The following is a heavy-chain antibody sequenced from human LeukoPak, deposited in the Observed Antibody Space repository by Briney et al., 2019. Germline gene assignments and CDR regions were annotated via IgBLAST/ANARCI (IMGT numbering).Heavy chain of an antibody. V-gene: IGHV4-31*03. Sequence: SETLSLTCTVSGGSISSGGYYWSWIRQHPGKGLEWIGYIYYSGSTYYNPSLKSRVTISPDTSKNQFSLKLSSVTAADTAVYYCARESSTWNDAFDIWGQGTMVTVSS. J-gene: IGHJ3*02. D-gene: IGHD2-2*01. CDR1: GGSISSGGYY. CDR3: ARESSTWNDAFDI. CDR2: IYYSGST.